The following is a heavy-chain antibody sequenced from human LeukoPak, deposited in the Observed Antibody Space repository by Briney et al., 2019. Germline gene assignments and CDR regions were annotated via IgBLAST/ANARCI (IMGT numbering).Heavy chain of an antibody. CDR3: AREYYDILTAGQLVDY. CDR1: GYTFTSYA. Sequence: ASVKVSCKASGYTFTSYAMNWVRQAPGQGLEWMGWINTNTGNPTYAQGFTGRFVFSLDTSVSTAYLQISSLKAEDTAVYYCAREYYDILTAGQLVDYWGQGTLVTVSS. CDR2: INTNTGNP. D-gene: IGHD3-9*01. J-gene: IGHJ4*02. V-gene: IGHV7-4-1*02.